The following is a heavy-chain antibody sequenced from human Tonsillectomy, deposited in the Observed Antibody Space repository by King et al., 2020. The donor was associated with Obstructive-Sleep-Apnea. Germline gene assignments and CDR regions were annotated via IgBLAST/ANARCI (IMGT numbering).Heavy chain of an antibody. CDR3: AWGERENYDILTGYYILDWFDP. J-gene: IGHJ5*02. D-gene: IGHD3-9*01. V-gene: IGHV4-39*07. Sequence: QLQESGPGLVKPSETLSLTCTVSGGPISSRTNYWGWIRQPPGKGLQWIGSLYYSASTYYNPSLKSRVTISVDTSKNQFYLKLSSVTAADTAVYYCAWGERENYDILTGYYILDWFDPWGQGTLVTVSS. CDR2: LYYSAST. CDR1: GGPISSRTNY.